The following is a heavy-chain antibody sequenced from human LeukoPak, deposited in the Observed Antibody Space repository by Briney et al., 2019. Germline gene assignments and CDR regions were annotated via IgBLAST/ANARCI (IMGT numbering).Heavy chain of an antibody. CDR2: ISSSGSTI. CDR3: ARGDDFWSGYTLNWFDP. CDR1: GFTFSDYY. V-gene: IGHV3-11*01. D-gene: IGHD3-3*01. J-gene: IGHJ5*02. Sequence: GGSLRLSCAASGFTFSDYYMSWIRQAPGKGLGWVSYISSSGSTIYYADSVKGRFTISGDNAKNSLYLRMNSLRAEDTAVYYCARGDDFWSGYTLNWFDPWGQGTLVTVSS.